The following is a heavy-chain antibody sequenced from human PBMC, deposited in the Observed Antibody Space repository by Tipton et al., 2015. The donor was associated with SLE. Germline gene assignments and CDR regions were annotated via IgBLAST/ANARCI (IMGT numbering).Heavy chain of an antibody. Sequence: QSGAEVEKPGASVKVSCKASGYTFTSYGISWVRQAPGQGLEWMGWISPYNGNTNYTQKLQGRVTMTTDTSTSTAYMEPRSLRSDDTAVYYCARDYDSSGFYYYYYGMDVWGQGTTVTVSS. V-gene: IGHV1-18*01. D-gene: IGHD3-22*01. CDR1: GYTFTSYG. J-gene: IGHJ6*02. CDR2: ISPYNGNT. CDR3: ARDYDSSGFYYYYYGMDV.